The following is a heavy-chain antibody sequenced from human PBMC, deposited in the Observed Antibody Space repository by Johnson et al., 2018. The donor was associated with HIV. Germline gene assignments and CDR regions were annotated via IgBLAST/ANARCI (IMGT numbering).Heavy chain of an antibody. CDR1: GFTFDDYG. V-gene: IGHV3-20*04. CDR2: INWNGGDT. Sequence: VQLVESGGGLVKPGGSLRLSCAASGFTFDDYGMSWVRQAPGKGLEWVSGINWNGGDTAYAGSVKGRFTISRDNAKSSLYLQMNSLRVEDTAFYYCARLALRVVVVAATFDAFDIWGQGTMVTVS. D-gene: IGHD2-15*01. J-gene: IGHJ3*02. CDR3: ARLALRVVVVAATFDAFDI.